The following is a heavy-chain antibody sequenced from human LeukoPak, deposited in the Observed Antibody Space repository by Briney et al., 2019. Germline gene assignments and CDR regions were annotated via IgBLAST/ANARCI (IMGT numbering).Heavy chain of an antibody. J-gene: IGHJ4*02. CDR1: GGSISSYY. V-gene: IGHV4-4*07. Sequence: SETLSLTCTVPGGSISSYYWSWIRQPAGKGLEWIGRIYTSGSTNYNPSLKSRVTMSVDTSKNQFSLKLSSVTAADTAVYYCASTTKGTAMVRGYFDYWGQGTLVTVSS. D-gene: IGHD5-18*01. CDR3: ASTTKGTAMVRGYFDY. CDR2: IYTSGST.